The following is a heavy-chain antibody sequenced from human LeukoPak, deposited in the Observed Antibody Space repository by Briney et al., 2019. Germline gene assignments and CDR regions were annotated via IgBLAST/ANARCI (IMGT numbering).Heavy chain of an antibody. CDR1: GYTFTNYW. V-gene: IGHV5-51*01. Sequence: EESLKISCKGSGYTFTNYWIGWVRQMPGKGLEWMGIIYPGDSDTRYSPSFQGQVTISADKSISTAHLQWSSLKASDTAMYYCATFNDVDTAMPYYFDFWGQGTLVTVSS. J-gene: IGHJ4*02. D-gene: IGHD5-18*01. CDR3: ATFNDVDTAMPYYFDF. CDR2: IYPGDSDT.